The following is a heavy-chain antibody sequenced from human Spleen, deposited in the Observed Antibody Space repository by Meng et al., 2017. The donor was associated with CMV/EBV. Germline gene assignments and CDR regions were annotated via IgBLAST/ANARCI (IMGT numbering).Heavy chain of an antibody. D-gene: IGHD2-2*01. V-gene: IGHV3-30*02. J-gene: IGHJ6*02. CDR3: ARDGIVVGDYYGMDV. Sequence: GESLKISCAASGFTFSSYGMHWVRQAPGKGLEWVAFIRYDGSNKYYADSVKGRFTISRDNSKNTLYLQMNSLRAEDTAVYFCARDGIVVGDYYGMDVWGQGTTVTVSS. CDR1: GFTFSSYG. CDR2: IRYDGSNK.